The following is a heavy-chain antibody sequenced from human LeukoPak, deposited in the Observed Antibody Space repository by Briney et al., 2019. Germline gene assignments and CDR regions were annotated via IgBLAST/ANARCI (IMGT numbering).Heavy chain of an antibody. V-gene: IGHV3-23*01. J-gene: IGHJ3*02. CDR2: ISGSGGST. D-gene: IGHD5-12*01. CDR1: GFTFSSYA. CDR3: AKDSWYDRLRQDAFDI. Sequence: GGSLRLSCAASGFTFSSYAMSWVRQAPGKGLEWVSAISGSGGSTYYADSVKGRFTISRDNSKNTLYLQMNSLRAEDTAVYYCAKDSWYDRLRQDAFDIWGQGTLVTVSS.